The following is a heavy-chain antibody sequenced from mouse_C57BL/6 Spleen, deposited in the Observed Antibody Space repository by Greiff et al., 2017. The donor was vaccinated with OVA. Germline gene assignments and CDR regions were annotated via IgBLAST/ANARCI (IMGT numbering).Heavy chain of an antibody. Sequence: QVQLQQSGAELMKPGASVKLSCKATGYTFTGYWIEWVKQRPGHGLEWIGEILPGSGRTNHNEQFKGKATFTADTSSNTAYMQLSSLTTEDAAIYYCARGDYGWDYCDDWGKGTTLTVSS. J-gene: IGHJ2*01. D-gene: IGHD2-4*01. CDR3: ARGDYGWDYCDD. V-gene: IGHV1-9*01. CDR1: GYTFTGYW. CDR2: ILPGSGRT.